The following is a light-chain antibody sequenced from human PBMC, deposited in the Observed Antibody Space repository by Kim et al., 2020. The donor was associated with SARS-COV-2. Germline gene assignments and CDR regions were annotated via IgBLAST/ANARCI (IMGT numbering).Light chain of an antibody. Sequence: DIQMTQSPFTLSASVGDRVTITCRTSQSISSWLAWYQQKPGKAPKLLINKASALEGGVPSRFSGSGYGTEFTLTISSLQPDDFATYYCQRYDTTGTFGQGATVDIK. CDR3: QRYDTTGT. V-gene: IGKV1-5*03. J-gene: IGKJ1*01. CDR1: QSISSW. CDR2: KAS.